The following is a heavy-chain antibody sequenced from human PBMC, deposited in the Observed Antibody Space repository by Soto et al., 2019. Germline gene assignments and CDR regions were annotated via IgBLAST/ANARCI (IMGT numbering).Heavy chain of an antibody. CDR2: IIPIFGTA. V-gene: IGHV1-69*01. Sequence: QVQLVQSGAEVKKPGSSVKVSCKASGGTFSSYAISWVRQAPGQGLEWMGGIIPIFGTANYAQKFQGRVTITADEATSTAYMELSSLRSEDTAVYYCARFCFSCTSGVVLENYYYYGMDVWGQGTTVTVSS. D-gene: IGHD3-3*01. J-gene: IGHJ6*02. CDR1: GGTFSSYA. CDR3: ARFCFSCTSGVVLENYYYYGMDV.